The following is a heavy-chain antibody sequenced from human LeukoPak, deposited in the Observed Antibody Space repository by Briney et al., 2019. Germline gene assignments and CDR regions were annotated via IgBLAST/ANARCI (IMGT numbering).Heavy chain of an antibody. CDR2: IDPSGGST. D-gene: IGHD3-10*01. CDR3: ARDLGLRGVTNWFDP. J-gene: IGHJ5*02. CDR1: AFPFSSYL. Sequence: ASVKVSCKASAFPFSSYLMHWMRQAPGQGLEWMGIIDPSGGSTGYAQKFQGRVTMTRDTSTSTVYVELSSLRSDDTAIYYCARDLGLRGVTNWFDPWGQGTLVTVSS. V-gene: IGHV1-46*01.